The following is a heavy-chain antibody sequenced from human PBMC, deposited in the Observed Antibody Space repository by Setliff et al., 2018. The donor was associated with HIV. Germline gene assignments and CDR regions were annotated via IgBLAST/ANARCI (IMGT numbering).Heavy chain of an antibody. CDR2: ISSSSTFI. Sequence: GESLKISCGASGFIFSDSWMDWVRQAPGKGLEWVSSISSSSTFIHYANSVSGRFTISRDSAKNSLYLQMNSLRAEDTAVYYCVRDYGSGTNFFYSMDVWGKGTTVTVSS. D-gene: IGHD3-10*01. J-gene: IGHJ6*03. CDR3: VRDYGSGTNFFYSMDV. CDR1: GFIFSDSW. V-gene: IGHV3-21*01.